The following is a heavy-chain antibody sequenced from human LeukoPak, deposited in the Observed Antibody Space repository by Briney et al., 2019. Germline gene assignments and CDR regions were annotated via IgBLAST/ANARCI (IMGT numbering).Heavy chain of an antibody. Sequence: TLSLTCAVYGGSFSGYYWSWIRQPPGKALEWLARIDWDDDKHYNTSLKTRLTISKDTSKNQVVLTMTNMDPVDTATYYCARTTTGTLDYWGQGTLVTVSS. CDR3: ARTTTGTLDY. CDR2: IDWDDDK. CDR1: GGSFSGYY. V-gene: IGHV2-70*11. J-gene: IGHJ4*02. D-gene: IGHD2-8*02.